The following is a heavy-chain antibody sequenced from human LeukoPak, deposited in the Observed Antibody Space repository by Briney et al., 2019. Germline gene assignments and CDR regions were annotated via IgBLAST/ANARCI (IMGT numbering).Heavy chain of an antibody. V-gene: IGHV4-4*07. D-gene: IGHD1-26*01. Sequence: SETLSLTCTVSGGSISSYYWSWIGQPAGKGLEWIGRIYSGGSTNYNPSLKSRVTMSVDSSNNQFSLKLSSVTAADTAVFYCARENTGSYREFDYWGQGTLVTVSS. CDR2: IYSGGST. CDR1: GGSISSYY. CDR3: ARENTGSYREFDY. J-gene: IGHJ4*02.